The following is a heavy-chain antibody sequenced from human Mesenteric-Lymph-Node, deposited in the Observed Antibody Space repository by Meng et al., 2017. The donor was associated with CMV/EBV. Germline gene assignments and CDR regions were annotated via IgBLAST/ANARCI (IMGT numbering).Heavy chain of an antibody. CDR2: MNPNSGNT. CDR3: ARDLGLRFLEWLADY. Sequence: ASVKVSCKASGGTFSSYTITWVRQATGQGLEWMGWMNPNSGNTGYAQKFQGRVTMTRNTSISTAYMELSSLRSEDTAVYYCARDLGLRFLEWLADYWGQGTLVTVSS. V-gene: IGHV1-8*02. J-gene: IGHJ4*02. D-gene: IGHD3-3*01. CDR1: GGTFSSYT.